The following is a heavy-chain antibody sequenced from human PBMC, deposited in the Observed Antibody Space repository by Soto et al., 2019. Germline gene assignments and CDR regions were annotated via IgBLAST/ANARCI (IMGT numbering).Heavy chain of an antibody. CDR1: GYSISSGYY. J-gene: IGHJ4*02. CDR2: VYHSGTT. D-gene: IGHD5-12*01. CDR3: AVPGRGDFDY. V-gene: IGHV4-38-2*01. Sequence: SETLSLTCAVSGYSISSGYYWGWIRQPPGKGLEWIGEVYHSGTTNCNPSLKSRVTISIDKSKNQFSLTLTSMTAADTALYYCAVPGRGDFDYWSQGTLVTVSS.